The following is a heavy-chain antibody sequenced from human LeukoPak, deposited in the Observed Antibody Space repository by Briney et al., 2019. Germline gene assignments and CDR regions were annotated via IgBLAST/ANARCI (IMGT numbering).Heavy chain of an antibody. CDR3: AKDFYSGSYLVPYYFDY. CDR1: GFTFSSYG. D-gene: IGHD1-26*01. CDR2: ISYDGSNK. V-gene: IGHV3-30*18. J-gene: IGHJ4*02. Sequence: GGSLRLSCAASGFTFSSYGMHWVRQAPGKGLEWVAVISYDGSNKYYADSVKGRFTISRDNSKNTLYLQMNSLRAEDTAVYYCAKDFYSGSYLVPYYFDYWGQGTLVTVSS.